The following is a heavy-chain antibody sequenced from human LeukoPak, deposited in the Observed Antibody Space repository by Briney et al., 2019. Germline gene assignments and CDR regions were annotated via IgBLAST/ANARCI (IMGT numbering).Heavy chain of an antibody. CDR2: IYPSGDST. CDR3: AREGYYYYYGMDV. J-gene: IGHJ6*02. V-gene: IGHV3-23*01. Sequence: PGGSLRLSCAASGFTFSTYSMTWVRQGPGKGLEWVSSIYPSGDSTFYADSVKGRFTISRDNSKNTLYLQMNSLRAEDTAVYYCAREGYYYYYGMDVWGQGTTVTVSS. CDR1: GFTFSTYS.